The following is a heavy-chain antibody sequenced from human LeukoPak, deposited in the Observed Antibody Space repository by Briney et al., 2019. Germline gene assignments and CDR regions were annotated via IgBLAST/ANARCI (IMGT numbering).Heavy chain of an antibody. J-gene: IGHJ5*02. CDR2: IKQDGSEI. CDR3: TGKRFDP. V-gene: IGHV3-7*01. CDR1: GFTFSSYA. D-gene: IGHD5-24*01. Sequence: PGGSLRLSCAASGFTFSSYAMSWVRQAPGKGLEWVANIKQDGSEIYYVDSVKGRFTISRDNAKNSLYLQMNSLRAEDTAVYYCTGKRFDPWGQGTLVIVSS.